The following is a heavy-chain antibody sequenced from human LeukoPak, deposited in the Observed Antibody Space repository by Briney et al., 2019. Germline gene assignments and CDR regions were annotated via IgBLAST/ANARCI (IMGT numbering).Heavy chain of an antibody. D-gene: IGHD2-15*01. V-gene: IGHV3-53*01. CDR1: GFTVSSNY. Sequence: GGSLRLSCAASGFTVSSNYMSWVRQAPGKGLEWVSVIQSDGSTYYADSVKGRFTISRDNSKNTLYLQMNSLRVEDTAVYYCARDLVVGYQVGFDYWGQGALVTVSS. CDR2: IQSDGST. CDR3: ARDLVVGYQVGFDY. J-gene: IGHJ4*02.